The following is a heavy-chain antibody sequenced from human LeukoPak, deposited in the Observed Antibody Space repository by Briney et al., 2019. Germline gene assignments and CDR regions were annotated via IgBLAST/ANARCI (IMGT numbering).Heavy chain of an antibody. D-gene: IGHD1-7*01. CDR3: AKDRIQNYGGGSNFDY. J-gene: IGHJ4*02. V-gene: IGHV3-33*03. CDR2: IYYDGSKH. CDR1: GFTFNTYS. Sequence: GGSLRLSCAASGFTFNTYSMHWVRQAPGKGLEWVAVIYYDGSKHFYGDSVKGRFTISRDDSKNTLYLQMNSLRAEDTAVYYCAKDRIQNYGGGSNFDYWGQGMLVTVSS.